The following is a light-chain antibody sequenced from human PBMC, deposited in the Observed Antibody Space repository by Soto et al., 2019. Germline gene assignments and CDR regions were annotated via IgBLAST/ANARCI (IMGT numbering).Light chain of an antibody. J-gene: IGKJ4*01. V-gene: IGKV3-11*01. CDR1: QSVSSY. CDR2: DGS. CDR3: QQRSNWPLT. Sequence: EIVLTQSPATLSLSPGERATLSCRASQSVSSYLAWYQQKPGQAPRLLIYDGSNRATGIPVRFSGSGSGTHYTLTLSSLEPEDFSFYYCQQRSNWPLTFGGGTKVEIK.